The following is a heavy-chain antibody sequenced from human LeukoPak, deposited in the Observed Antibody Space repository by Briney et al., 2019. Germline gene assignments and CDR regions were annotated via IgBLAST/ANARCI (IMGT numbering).Heavy chain of an antibody. CDR3: ARGIYGSGSYYHPHYDY. CDR2: IIPIFGTA. J-gene: IGHJ4*02. D-gene: IGHD3-10*01. V-gene: IGHV1-69*05. CDR1: GGTFSSYA. Sequence: ASVKVSCKASGGTFSSYAISWVRQAPGQGLEWMGGIIPIFGTANYAQKFQGRVTITTDESTSTAYMELSSLRSEDTAVYYCARGIYGSGSYYHPHYDYWGQGTLVTVSS.